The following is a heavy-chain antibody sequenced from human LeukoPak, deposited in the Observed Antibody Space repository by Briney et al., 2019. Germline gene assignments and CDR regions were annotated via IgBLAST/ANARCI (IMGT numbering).Heavy chain of an antibody. CDR3: AKKPGGGAAPFAGYYYYMDV. CDR1: GFTFSSYG. CDR2: IRYDGSNK. D-gene: IGHD6-6*01. J-gene: IGHJ6*03. V-gene: IGHV3-30*02. Sequence: GGSLRLSCAASGFTFSSYGMHWVRQAPGKGLEWVAFIRYDGSNKYYADSVKGRFTISRDNSKNTLYLQMNSLRAEDTAVYYCAKKPGGGAAPFAGYYYYMDVWGKGTTVTVSS.